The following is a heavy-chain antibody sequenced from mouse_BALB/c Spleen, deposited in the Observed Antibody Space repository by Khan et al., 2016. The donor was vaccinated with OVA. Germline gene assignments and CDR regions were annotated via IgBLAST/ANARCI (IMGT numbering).Heavy chain of an antibody. J-gene: IGHJ1*01. CDR3: ARSGGNFHWYFDV. CDR1: GFTFSSFG. D-gene: IGHD2-1*01. CDR2: MSSGSSTI. Sequence: EVKLMESGGGLVQPGGSRKLSCAASGFTFSSFGMHWVRQAPKQGLEWVAYMSSGSSTIYYVDTVKGRFTISRDNPKNTLFLQMTSLRFEDTAMYYCARSGGNFHWYFDVWGAGTSVTVSS. V-gene: IGHV5-17*02.